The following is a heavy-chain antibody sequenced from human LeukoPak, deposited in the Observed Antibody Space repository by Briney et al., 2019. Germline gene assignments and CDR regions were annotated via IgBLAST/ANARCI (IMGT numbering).Heavy chain of an antibody. CDR2: INGVNGNT. D-gene: IGHD6-13*01. V-gene: IGHV1-3*01. CDR1: GYMFTYYA. Sequence: ASVKVSCKASGYMFTYYAMHWVRQAPGQRLEWMGWINGVNGNTKYSQMFQGRVTITRDTSASTAYMELSSLRSEDTAVYHCARAIIYSTNWYRIDIWGQGTLVTVSS. J-gene: IGHJ4*02. CDR3: ARAIIYSTNWYRIDI.